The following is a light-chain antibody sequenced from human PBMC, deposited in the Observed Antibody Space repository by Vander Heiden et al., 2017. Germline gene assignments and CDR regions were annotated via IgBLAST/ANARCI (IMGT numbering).Light chain of an antibody. Sequence: DVQLTQSPSTLSASVGDRVTITCRASQSIGSEVAWYQQRPGKAPELLIYKASNLESGVPSRFSGSGSGTEFTLTISSLQPDDPATYFCQQYNTYLWTFGQGTKVEFK. CDR1: QSIGSE. V-gene: IGKV1-5*03. J-gene: IGKJ1*01. CDR3: QQYNTYLWT. CDR2: KAS.